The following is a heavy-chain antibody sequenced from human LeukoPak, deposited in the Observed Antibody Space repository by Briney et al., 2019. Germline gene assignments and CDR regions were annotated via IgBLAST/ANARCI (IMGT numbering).Heavy chain of an antibody. Sequence: ETLSLTCTVSGDSISYYYWSWVRQAPGKGLEWVSGINWNGGSTGYADSVKGRFTISRDNAKNSLYLQMNSLRAEDTALYYCARPGVASGSYGPPYFDYWGQGTLVTVSS. J-gene: IGHJ4*02. CDR3: ARPGVASGSYGPPYFDY. V-gene: IGHV3-20*04. CDR1: GDSISYYY. D-gene: IGHD1-26*01. CDR2: INWNGGST.